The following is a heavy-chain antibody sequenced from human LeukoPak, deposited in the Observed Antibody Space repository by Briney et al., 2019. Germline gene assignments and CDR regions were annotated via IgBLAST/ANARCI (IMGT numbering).Heavy chain of an antibody. J-gene: IGHJ4*02. CDR1: GFTFSNYN. CDR2: ISSRGSYI. V-gene: IGHV3-21*01. D-gene: IGHD6-13*01. CDR3: ARGYSSSWYDLYYFDY. Sequence: GGSLLLSCAASGFTFSNYNINWVRPAPGKGLEWVSSISSRGSYIYYADSVKGRFAISADNAMNSLYLQMNSLRAEDTAVYYCARGYSSSWYDLYYFDYWGQGTLVTVSS.